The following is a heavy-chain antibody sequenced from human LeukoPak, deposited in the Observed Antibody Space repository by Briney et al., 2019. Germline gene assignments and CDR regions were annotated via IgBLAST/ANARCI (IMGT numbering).Heavy chain of an antibody. V-gene: IGHV3-23*01. CDR3: AAPIGTCGGDCYYYYYYYGMDV. D-gene: IGHD2-21*02. CDR2: ISGSGGST. CDR1: GFTFSSYA. Sequence: GGSLRLSCAASGFTFSSYAMSWVRQAPGKGLEWVSAISGSGGSTYYADSVKGRFTISRDNSKNTLYLQMNSLRAEDTAVYYCAAPIGTCGGDCYYYYYYYGMDVWGQGTTVTVSS. J-gene: IGHJ6*02.